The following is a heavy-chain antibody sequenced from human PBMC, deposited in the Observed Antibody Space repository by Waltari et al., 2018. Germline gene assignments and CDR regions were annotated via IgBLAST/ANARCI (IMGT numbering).Heavy chain of an antibody. Sequence: EVQLVESGGGLIQPGGSLRLSCAASGFTVSSNYMSWVRQAPGKGLEWVSVIYSGGSTYYANSVKGRFTISRDNSKNTLYLQMNSLRAEDTAVYYCASANSSSTPYSGYFDYWGQGTLVTVSS. CDR3: ASANSSSTPYSGYFDY. CDR1: GFTVSSNY. V-gene: IGHV3-53*01. D-gene: IGHD6-6*01. CDR2: IYSGGST. J-gene: IGHJ4*02.